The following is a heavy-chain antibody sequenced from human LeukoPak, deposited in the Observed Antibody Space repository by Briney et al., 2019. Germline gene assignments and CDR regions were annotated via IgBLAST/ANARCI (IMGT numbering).Heavy chain of an antibody. CDR3: ARDRYFDWLEFDY. V-gene: IGHV4-34*01. Sequence: PSGTLSLTCAVYGGSFSGYYWSWIRQPPGKGLEWIGEINHSGSTNYNPSLKSRVTISVDTSKNQFSLKLSSVTAADTAVYYCARDRYFDWLEFDYWGQGTLVTVPS. CDR1: GGSFSGYY. CDR2: INHSGST. J-gene: IGHJ4*02. D-gene: IGHD3-9*01.